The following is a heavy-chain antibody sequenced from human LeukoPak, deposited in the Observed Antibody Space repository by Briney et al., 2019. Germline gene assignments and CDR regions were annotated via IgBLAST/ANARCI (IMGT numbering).Heavy chain of an antibody. D-gene: IGHD1-26*01. CDR1: GFTFSSYA. Sequence: PGGSLRLSCAASGFTFSSYAMSWVRQAPGKGLEWVSAISGSGGSTYYADSVKGRFTISRDNSKNTLYLQMNSLRAEDTAVYYCAKDLLRGGSYYGYFDYWGQGTLVTVSS. J-gene: IGHJ4*02. CDR3: AKDLLRGGSYYGYFDY. V-gene: IGHV3-23*01. CDR2: ISGSGGST.